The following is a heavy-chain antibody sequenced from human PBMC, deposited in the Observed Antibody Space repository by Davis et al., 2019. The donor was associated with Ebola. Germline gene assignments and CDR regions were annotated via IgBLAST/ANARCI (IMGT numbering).Heavy chain of an antibody. CDR2: IYYSGST. Sequence: MPSETLSLTCTVSGGSISSYYWSWIRQPPGKGLGWIGYIYYSGSTNYNPSLKSRVTISVGTSKNQFSLKLSSVTAADTAVYYCARGYPEYYYDSSGYYSRYYFDYWGQGTLVTVSS. D-gene: IGHD3-22*01. CDR3: ARGYPEYYYDSSGYYSRYYFDY. V-gene: IGHV4-59*01. CDR1: GGSISSYY. J-gene: IGHJ4*02.